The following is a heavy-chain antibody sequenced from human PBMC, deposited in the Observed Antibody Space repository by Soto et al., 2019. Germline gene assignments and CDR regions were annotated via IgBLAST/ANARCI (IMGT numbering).Heavy chain of an antibody. CDR2: IYSVGST. CDR3: ARDLYFDY. V-gene: IGHV3-66*01. Sequence: EVQLVESGGGLVQPGGSLRLSCAASGFTVTSHYMSWVRQAPGKGLEWVSVIYSVGSTYYAVSVKGRFTISRDNSKNTLYLQMNSLRAEDTAVYYCARDLYFDYWGQGTLVTVSS. CDR1: GFTVTSHY. J-gene: IGHJ4*02.